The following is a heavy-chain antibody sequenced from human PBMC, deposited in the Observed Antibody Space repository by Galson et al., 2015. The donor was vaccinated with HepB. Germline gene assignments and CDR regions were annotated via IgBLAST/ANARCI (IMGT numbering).Heavy chain of an antibody. V-gene: IGHV3-30*03. CDR1: GFSLSNSA. CDR3: AADATTIVTAFDY. CDR2: ISYDAKNV. Sequence: SLRLSCAASGFSLSNSAMHWVRQAPGKGLEWVAKISYDAKNVYYAASVRGRSAISRDYSKNALYLEMNSLRVEDTAVYYCAADATTIVTAFDYWGQGTLVTVSS. J-gene: IGHJ4*02. D-gene: IGHD2-21*02.